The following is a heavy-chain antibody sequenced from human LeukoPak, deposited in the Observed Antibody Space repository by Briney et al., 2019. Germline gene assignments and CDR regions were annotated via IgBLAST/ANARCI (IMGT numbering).Heavy chain of an antibody. Sequence: GASVKVSCKASGYTFTSYAMHWVRQAPGQRLEWMGWINAGNGNTKYSQKFQGRVTITRDTSASTAYMELSSPRSEDTAVYYCARPAELSRGYSYGYPYYGMDVWGQGTTVTVSS. CDR3: ARPAELSRGYSYGYPYYGMDV. D-gene: IGHD5-18*01. CDR1: GYTFTSYA. V-gene: IGHV1-3*01. CDR2: INAGNGNT. J-gene: IGHJ6*02.